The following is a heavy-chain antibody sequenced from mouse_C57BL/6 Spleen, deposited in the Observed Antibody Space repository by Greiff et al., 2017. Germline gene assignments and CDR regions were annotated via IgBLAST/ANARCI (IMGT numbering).Heavy chain of an antibody. J-gene: IGHJ3*01. CDR1: GFTFSSYA. Sequence: EVKVVESGGGLVKPGGSLKLSCAASGFTFSSYAMSWVRQTPEKRLEWVATISDGGSYTYYPDNVKGRFTISRDNAKNNLYLQMSHLKSEDTAMYYCARVGGSSGWFAYWGQGTLVTVSA. CDR2: ISDGGSYT. D-gene: IGHD3-2*02. V-gene: IGHV5-4*03. CDR3: ARVGGSSGWFAY.